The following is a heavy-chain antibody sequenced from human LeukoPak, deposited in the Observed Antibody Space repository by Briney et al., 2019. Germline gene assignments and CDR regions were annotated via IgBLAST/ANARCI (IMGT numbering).Heavy chain of an antibody. CDR2: IYYSVTT. V-gene: IGHV4-39*01. D-gene: IGHD6-13*01. CDR3: ARRPSIAATGGAFDY. Sequence: SETLSLTCIVSGGSISSSSYYWGWIRQPPGKGLEWIGTIYYSVTTYYNPSLKSRVTMSVDTSKNQFSLNLSSVTAADTAVYYCARRPSIAATGGAFDYWGQGTLVTVSS. CDR1: GGSISSSSYY. J-gene: IGHJ4*02.